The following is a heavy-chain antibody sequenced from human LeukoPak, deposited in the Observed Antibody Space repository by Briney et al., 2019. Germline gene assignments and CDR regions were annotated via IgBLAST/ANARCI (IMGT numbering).Heavy chain of an antibody. CDR2: IWYDGSNK. CDR3: ARDGSSSYYFDY. D-gene: IGHD6-6*01. CDR1: GFTFSSYG. Sequence: GGSLRLSCAASGFTFSSYGMHWVRQAPGKGLEWVAVIWYDGSNKYYADSVKGRFTISRDNSKNTLYLQMNSLRAEDTAVYYCARDGSSSYYFDYWGQGTLVTVSS. V-gene: IGHV3-33*01. J-gene: IGHJ4*02.